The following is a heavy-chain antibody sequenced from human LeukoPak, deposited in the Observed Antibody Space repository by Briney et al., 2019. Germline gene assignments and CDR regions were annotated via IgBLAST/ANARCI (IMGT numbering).Heavy chain of an antibody. J-gene: IGHJ4*02. D-gene: IGHD3-16*01. CDR1: GFTFSSHR. CDR3: AKEVPFDLATGVWDS. Sequence: TGGSLRLSCVASGFTFSSHRMGGVRQAPGKGLEWMATIKQDGSAQFSADSVKGRFTISRDNARQTLYLQMNSLRGDDTAVYYCAKEVPFDLATGVWDSWGQGTLVTVSS. V-gene: IGHV3-7*01. CDR2: IKQDGSAQ.